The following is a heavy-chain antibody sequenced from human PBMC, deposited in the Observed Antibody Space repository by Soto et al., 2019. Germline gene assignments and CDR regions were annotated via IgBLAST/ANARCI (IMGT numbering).Heavy chain of an antibody. V-gene: IGHV1-69*13. J-gene: IGHJ4*02. CDR1: GGTFSSYA. CDR3: AREWGAGRPYYFDY. Sequence: SVKVSCKASGGTFSSYAICWVRQAPGQGLEWMGGIIPIFGTANYAQKFQGRVTITADESTSTAYMELSSLRSEDTAVYYCAREWGAGRPYYFDYWGQGTLVTVSS. CDR2: IIPIFGTA. D-gene: IGHD3-10*01.